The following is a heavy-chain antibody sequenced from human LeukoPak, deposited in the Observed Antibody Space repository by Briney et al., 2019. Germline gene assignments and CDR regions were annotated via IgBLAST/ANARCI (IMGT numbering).Heavy chain of an antibody. CDR3: ARADSTSLRS. Sequence: PSETLSLTCAVYGGSFSGYYWSWIRQPPGKGLEWIGEINHSGSTNYNPSLKSRVTISVDTSKNQFSLKVSSVTAAATAVFYWARADSTSLRSWAQGTLVPVPS. V-gene: IGHV4-34*01. J-gene: IGHJ4*02. CDR1: GGSFSGYY. D-gene: IGHD5-18*01. CDR2: INHSGST.